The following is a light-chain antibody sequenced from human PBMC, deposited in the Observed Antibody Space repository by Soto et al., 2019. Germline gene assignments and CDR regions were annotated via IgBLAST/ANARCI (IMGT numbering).Light chain of an antibody. CDR3: QHYGTYPWT. V-gene: IGKV1-5*01. J-gene: IGKJ1*01. CDR1: QSISTW. CDR2: GAS. Sequence: DIQMTQSPSTLSASVGDRVTITCRASQSISTWLTWYQQKPGKAPKVLIYGASSLESGVPSRFSGSGSGTEFTFTITSLQPGDSATYYCQHYGTYPWTFGQGTKVDIK.